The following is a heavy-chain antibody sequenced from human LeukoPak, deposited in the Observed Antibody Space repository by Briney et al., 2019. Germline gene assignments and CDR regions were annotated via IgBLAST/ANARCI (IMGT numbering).Heavy chain of an antibody. CDR2: IYTSGST. D-gene: IGHD3-3*01. J-gene: IGHJ4*02. CDR1: GGSISSGSYY. V-gene: IGHV4-61*02. Sequence: SQTLSLTCTVSGGSISSGSYYWSWIRQPAGKGLEWIGRIYTSGSTNYNPSLKSRVTMSVDTSKNQFSLKLSSVTAADTAVYYCARVEGLLGGVALWGQGTLVTVSS. CDR3: ARVEGLLGGVAL.